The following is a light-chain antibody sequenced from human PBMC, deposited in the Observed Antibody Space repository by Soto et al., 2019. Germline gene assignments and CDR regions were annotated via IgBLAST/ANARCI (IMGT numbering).Light chain of an antibody. Sequence: EIVLTQSPVTLSLSPGERATLSCRASQSVSSYLAWYQQKPGQAPRLLIYDASNRATGIPARFSGSGSGTDFTLIISSLDPEDFAVYYCQQRSNWPITFGQGTRLEIK. CDR3: QQRSNWPIT. CDR2: DAS. J-gene: IGKJ5*01. V-gene: IGKV3-11*01. CDR1: QSVSSY.